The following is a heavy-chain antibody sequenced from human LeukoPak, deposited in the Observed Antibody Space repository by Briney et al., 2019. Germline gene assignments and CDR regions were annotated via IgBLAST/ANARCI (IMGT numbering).Heavy chain of an antibody. V-gene: IGHV4-39*07. J-gene: IGHJ3*02. CDR2: IYYSGST. CDR1: GGSISSSSYY. D-gene: IGHD4-23*01. CDR3: ARDPTVVTPEAVDI. Sequence: SETLSLTCTVSGGSISSSSYYWGWIRQPPGKGLEWIGSIYYSGSTYYNPSLKSRVTISVDTSKNQFSLKLRSVTAADTAVYYCARDPTVVTPEAVDIWGQGTKVTVSS.